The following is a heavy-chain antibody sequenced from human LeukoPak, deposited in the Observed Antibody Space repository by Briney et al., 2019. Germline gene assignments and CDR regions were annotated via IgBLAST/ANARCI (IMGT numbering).Heavy chain of an antibody. D-gene: IGHD4-17*01. J-gene: IGHJ1*01. CDR3: TRRDYGYFQH. CDR2: IAYDGSSQ. Sequence: GGSLRLSCAASGFIFSDYAMHWVRQAPGKGLEWVAVIAYDGSSQYYADSVKGRFTISRDNSKNMLYLEINGLRADDTAVYYCTRRDYGYFQHWGQGTLVTVSS. V-gene: IGHV3-30*04. CDR1: GFIFSDYA.